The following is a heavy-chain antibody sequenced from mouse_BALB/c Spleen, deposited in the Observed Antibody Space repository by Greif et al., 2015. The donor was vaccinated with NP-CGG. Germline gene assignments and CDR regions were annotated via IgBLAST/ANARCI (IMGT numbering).Heavy chain of an antibody. Sequence: VQLQQSGPELVKPGTSMKISCKASGYSFSAYTMNWVKQSHGKNLEWIGLINPYNGGNSFNQKFKGKATLTVDKPSSTAYMNLRSLTYEDSAVDYCARDDYEEFVYWGQGTLVTVSA. CDR1: GYSFSAYT. J-gene: IGHJ3*01. V-gene: IGHV1S135*01. CDR3: ARDDYEEFVY. CDR2: INPYNGGN. D-gene: IGHD2-4*01.